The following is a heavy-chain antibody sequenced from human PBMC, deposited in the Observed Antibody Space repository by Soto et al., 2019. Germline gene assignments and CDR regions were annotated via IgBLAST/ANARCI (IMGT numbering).Heavy chain of an antibody. Sequence: ESLGLSYAASVFTYSSYTMVLVRQAPGKGLEWVSAISGSGGSTHYADSVKGRFTISRNNSKNTPYLQMNSLRAEDTAVYYCAKAIDRIAAYNWFDPWAQGTLVTVSS. V-gene: IGHV3-23*01. CDR2: ISGSGGST. D-gene: IGHD6-6*01. J-gene: IGHJ5*02. CDR1: VFTYSSYT. CDR3: AKAIDRIAAYNWFDP.